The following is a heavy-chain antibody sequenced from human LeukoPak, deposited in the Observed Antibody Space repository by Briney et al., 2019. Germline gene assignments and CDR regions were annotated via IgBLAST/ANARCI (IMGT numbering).Heavy chain of an antibody. J-gene: IGHJ3*02. CDR1: GGSISNNNYY. D-gene: IGHD4-17*01. Sequence: SETLSLTCTVSGGSISNNNYYWGWIRQPPGKGLEWIGSIYYSGGTYYNPSLKSRVTISVDTSKNQFSLKLSSVTAADTAVYYCARPNYGDYRRAFDIWGQGTMVTVSS. V-gene: IGHV4-39*07. CDR2: IYYSGGT. CDR3: ARPNYGDYRRAFDI.